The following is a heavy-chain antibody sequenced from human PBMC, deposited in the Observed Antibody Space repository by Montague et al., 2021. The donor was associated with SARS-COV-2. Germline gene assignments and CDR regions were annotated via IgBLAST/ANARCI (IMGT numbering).Heavy chain of an antibody. CDR3: ARGSWHIVVVTAIRDGYYGMDV. Sequence: SETLSLTCAVYGGSFSGYYWSWIRQPPGKGLEWIGEINHSGSTNYNPSLKSRVTISVDTSKNQFSLKLSSVTAADTAVYYCARGSWHIVVVTAIRDGYYGMDVWCQGTTVTVSS. CDR1: GGSFSGYY. J-gene: IGHJ6*02. CDR2: INHSGST. D-gene: IGHD2-21*02. V-gene: IGHV4-34*01.